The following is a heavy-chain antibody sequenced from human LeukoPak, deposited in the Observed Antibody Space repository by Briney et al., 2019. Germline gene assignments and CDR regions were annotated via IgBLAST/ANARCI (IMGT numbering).Heavy chain of an antibody. D-gene: IGHD1-26*01. V-gene: IGHV3-49*04. J-gene: IGHJ4*02. CDR2: IRSKAYGGTT. CDR1: GFTFGDYA. CDR3: TRRRGSGGSYSFDY. Sequence: GGSLRLSCTASGFTFGDYAMSWVRQAPGKGLEWVGFIRSKAYGGTTEYAASVKGRFTISRDDSKSIAYLQMNSLKTEDTAVYYCTRRRGSGGSYSFDYWGQGTLVTVSS.